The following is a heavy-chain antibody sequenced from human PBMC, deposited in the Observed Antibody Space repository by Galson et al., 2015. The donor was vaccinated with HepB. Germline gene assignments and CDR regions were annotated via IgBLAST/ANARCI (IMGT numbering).Heavy chain of an antibody. V-gene: IGHV3-30*04. J-gene: IGHJ2*01. Sequence: SLRLSCAASGFTFSSYAMHWVRQAPGKGLEWVAVISYDGSNKYYADSVKGRFTISRDNSKNTLYLQMNSLRAEDTAVYYCARGNNSSSWSWYFDLWGRGTLVTVSS. CDR3: ARGNNSSSWSWYFDL. D-gene: IGHD6-13*01. CDR2: ISYDGSNK. CDR1: GFTFSSYA.